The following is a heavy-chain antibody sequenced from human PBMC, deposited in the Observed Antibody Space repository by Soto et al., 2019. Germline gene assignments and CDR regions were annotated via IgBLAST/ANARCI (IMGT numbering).Heavy chain of an antibody. CDR3: AKDQSSGWYVGLDS. V-gene: IGHV3-30*18. D-gene: IGHD6-19*01. J-gene: IGHJ4*02. CDR1: GFVFSSYG. CDR2: ISNDGTTE. Sequence: QVQLVESGGGVVQPGRSLRLSCTASGFVFSSYGMHWVRQAPGKGLEWVAVISNDGTTEYHADSVKGRLTISRDNSKNTLYLQMYILRAEDTAVYYCAKDQSSGWYVGLDSWGQGTLVTVSS.